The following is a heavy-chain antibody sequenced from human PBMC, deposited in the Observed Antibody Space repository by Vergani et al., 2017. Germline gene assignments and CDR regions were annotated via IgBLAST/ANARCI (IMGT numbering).Heavy chain of an antibody. V-gene: IGHV1-46*03. J-gene: IGHJ4*02. Sequence: QVLLVQSGAEVKKPGASVRVSCKTSGYTFTHYYIHWVRQAPVQGLEWMGIINPSGGSTTYAQQFQGRLTMTRDTSTSTVYMDLSNLRSEDTAVYYCARPHGDILPPDHRRLEYWGQGTLVTVSS. CDR3: ARPHGDILPPDHRRLEY. D-gene: IGHD1-14*01. CDR1: GYTFTHYY. CDR2: INPSGGST.